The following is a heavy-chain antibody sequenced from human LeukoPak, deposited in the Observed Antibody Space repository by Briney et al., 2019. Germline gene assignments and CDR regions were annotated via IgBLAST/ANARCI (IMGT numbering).Heavy chain of an antibody. CDR1: GYTFTSFD. CDR2: INTNTGNP. D-gene: IGHD2-2*03. J-gene: IGHJ5*02. CDR3: ARDLGYCSSTSCQNWFDP. Sequence: ASVKVSCKASGYTFTSFDFNWVRQAPGQGLEWMGWINTNTGNPTYAQGFTGRFVFSLDTSVSTAYLQISSLKAEDTAVYYCARDLGYCSSTSCQNWFDPWGQGTLVTVSS. V-gene: IGHV7-4-1*02.